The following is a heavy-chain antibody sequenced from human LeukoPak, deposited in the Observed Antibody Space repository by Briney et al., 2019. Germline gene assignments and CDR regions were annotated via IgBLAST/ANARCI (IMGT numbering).Heavy chain of an antibody. J-gene: IGHJ4*02. CDR2: ISGSAGST. D-gene: IGHD1-1*01. V-gene: IGHV3-23*01. CDR1: GFTFNTYA. Sequence: GGSLRLSWAASGFTFNTYAMNWVRQAPGKGLECVSGISGSAGSTYYADSVKGRFTISRDNSKNTLYLQMNSLRAEDTAVYYCAREGTNWNDGRFDYWGQGTLVTVSS. CDR3: AREGTNWNDGRFDY.